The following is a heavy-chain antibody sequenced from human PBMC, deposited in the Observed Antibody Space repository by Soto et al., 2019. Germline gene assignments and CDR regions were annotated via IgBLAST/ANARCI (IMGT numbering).Heavy chain of an antibody. D-gene: IGHD4-4*01. J-gene: IGHJ4*02. CDR2: IYYSGST. CDR1: GGSISSGGYY. V-gene: IGHV4-31*03. Sequence: QVQLQESGPGLVKPSQTLSLTCTVSGGSISSGGYYWSWMRQHPGKGLEWIGYIYYSGSTYYNPSRKSRVTISVDTSKNQFSLKLSSVTAADTAVYYCARYSNWYYFDYWGQGTLVTVSS. CDR3: ARYSNWYYFDY.